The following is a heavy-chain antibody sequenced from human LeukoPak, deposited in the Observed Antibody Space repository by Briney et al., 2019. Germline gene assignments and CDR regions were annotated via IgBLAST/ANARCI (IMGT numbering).Heavy chain of an antibody. CDR2: ISFDGSNR. CDR3: SGGWEYFDY. J-gene: IGHJ4*02. V-gene: IGHV3-30*03. CDR1: GFNFRTYG. Sequence: GGSLRLSCAASGFNFRTYGMPWVRQAPGKGLEWVAVISFDGSNRYYADSVKGRFTVSRDNSKNTLYLQMNSLRAEDTAVYYCSGGWEYFDYWGQGTLVTVSS. D-gene: IGHD6-19*01.